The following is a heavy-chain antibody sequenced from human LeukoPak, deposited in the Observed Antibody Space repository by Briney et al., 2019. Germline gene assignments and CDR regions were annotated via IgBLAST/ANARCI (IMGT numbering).Heavy chain of an antibody. CDR3: ARHAGTTGTTRYFQH. CDR2: ISSTRDI. Sequence: GGSLRLSCAASGFSFSAYAMNWVRQAPGKGLEWISYISSTRDIYYAESVKGRFTVSRDDAKNSLYLEMNSLRVEDTAIYYCARHAGTTGTTRYFQHWGQGTLVTVSS. V-gene: IGHV3-69-1*01. CDR1: GFSFSAYA. D-gene: IGHD1-1*01. J-gene: IGHJ1*01.